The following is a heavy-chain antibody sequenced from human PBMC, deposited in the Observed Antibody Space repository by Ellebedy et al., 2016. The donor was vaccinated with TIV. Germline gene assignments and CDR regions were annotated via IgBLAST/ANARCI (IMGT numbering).Heavy chain of an antibody. Sequence: ASMKVSCXASGYTFTSYGISWVRQAPGQGLEWMGWISAYNGNTNYAQKLQGRVTMTTDTSTSTAYMELRSLRSDDTAVYYCARDRLRYCSGGSCYREFDYWGQGTLVTVSS. CDR3: ARDRLRYCSGGSCYREFDY. V-gene: IGHV1-18*01. CDR1: GYTFTSYG. J-gene: IGHJ4*02. CDR2: ISAYNGNT. D-gene: IGHD2-15*01.